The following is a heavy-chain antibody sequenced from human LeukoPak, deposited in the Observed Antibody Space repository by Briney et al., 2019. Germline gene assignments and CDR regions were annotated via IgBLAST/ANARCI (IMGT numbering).Heavy chain of an antibody. CDR3: AKDLVGSYDY. Sequence: GGSLRLSCAASGFTFSSYSMNWVRQAPGKGLEWVSSISSSSSYIYYADSVKGRFTISRDNSKNTLYLQMNSLRAEDTAVYYCAKDLVGSYDYWGQGTLVTVSS. J-gene: IGHJ4*02. CDR2: ISSSSSYI. V-gene: IGHV3-21*04. CDR1: GFTFSSYS. D-gene: IGHD1-26*01.